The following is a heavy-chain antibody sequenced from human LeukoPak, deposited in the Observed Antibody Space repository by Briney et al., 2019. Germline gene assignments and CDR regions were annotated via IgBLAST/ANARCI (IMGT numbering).Heavy chain of an antibody. D-gene: IGHD2-15*01. CDR3: ARWEYCSGGSCYPYFDY. J-gene: IGHJ4*02. CDR2: ISSSSSYI. V-gene: IGHV3-21*01. CDR1: GFTFSSYS. Sequence: PGGSLRLSCAASGFTFSSYSMNWVRQAPGKGLEWVSSISSSSSYIYYADSVKGRFNNSRDNAKKSLYLQMNSLRAEDTAVYYCARWEYCSGGSCYPYFDYWGQGTLVTVSS.